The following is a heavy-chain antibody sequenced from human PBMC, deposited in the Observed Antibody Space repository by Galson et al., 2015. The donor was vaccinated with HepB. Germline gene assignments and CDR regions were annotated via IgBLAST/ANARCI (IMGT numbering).Heavy chain of an antibody. V-gene: IGHV3-30*18. D-gene: IGHD1-14*01. J-gene: IGHJ4*02. CDR2: ISYDGSNK. CDR1: GFTFSSYG. Sequence: SLRLSCAASGFTFSSYGMHWVRQAPGKGLEWVAVISYDGSNKYYADSVKGRFTISRDNSKNTLYLQMNSLRAEDTAVYYCAKDRKGYFDYWGQGTLVTVSS. CDR3: AKDRKGYFDY.